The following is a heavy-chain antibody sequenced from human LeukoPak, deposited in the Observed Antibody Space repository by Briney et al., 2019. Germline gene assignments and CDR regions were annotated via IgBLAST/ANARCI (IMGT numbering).Heavy chain of an antibody. CDR1: GLTFSSYE. CDR3: VRRYCSSTSCTLDS. Sequence: PGGSLRLSCAASGLTFSSYEMNWVRQAPGKGLEWVSYISSSGRTIFYADSVKGRFTVSRANAKNSLYLQMNSLRAEDTAVYYCVRRYCSSTSCTLDSWGQGTLVTVSS. D-gene: IGHD2-2*01. V-gene: IGHV3-48*03. CDR2: ISSSGRTI. J-gene: IGHJ4*02.